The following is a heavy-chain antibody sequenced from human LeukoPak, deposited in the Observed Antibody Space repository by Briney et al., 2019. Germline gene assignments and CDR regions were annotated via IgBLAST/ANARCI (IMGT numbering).Heavy chain of an antibody. V-gene: IGHV3-7*01. CDR3: ARAYCSSTSCYAGGIDY. CDR2: IKQDGSEK. CDR1: GFTFSSYW. J-gene: IGHJ4*02. D-gene: IGHD2-2*01. Sequence: GGSLRLSCAASGFTFSSYWMSWVRQAPGKGLECVANIKQDGSEKYYVDSVKGRFTISRDNAKNSLYLQMNSLRAEVTAVYYCARAYCSSTSCYAGGIDYWGRGTLVTVSS.